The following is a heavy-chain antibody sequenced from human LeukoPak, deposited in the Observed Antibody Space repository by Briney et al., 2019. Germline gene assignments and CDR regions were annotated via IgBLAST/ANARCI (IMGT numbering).Heavy chain of an antibody. CDR1: GFTFSSYE. D-gene: IGHD5-24*01. Sequence: GGSLRLSCAASGFTFSSYEMNWVRQAPGKGLEWVSYISSSGSTIYYADSVKGRFTISRDNAKSSLYLQMNSLRAEDTAVYYCARGALEMATITSPYYFDYWGQGTLVTVSS. CDR3: ARGALEMATITSPYYFDY. CDR2: ISSSGSTI. J-gene: IGHJ4*02. V-gene: IGHV3-48*03.